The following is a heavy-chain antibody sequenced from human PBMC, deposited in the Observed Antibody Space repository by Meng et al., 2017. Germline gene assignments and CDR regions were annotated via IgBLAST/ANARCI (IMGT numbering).Heavy chain of an antibody. Sequence: SCTVSGGSISSGGYYWSWIRQHPGKGLEWIGYIYYSGSTYYNPSLKSRVTISVDTSKNQFSLKLSSVTAADTAVYYCARHDYGDYGGAFDIWGQGTMVTVSS. CDR1: GGSISSGGYY. V-gene: IGHV4-31*02. D-gene: IGHD4-17*01. CDR2: IYYSGST. CDR3: ARHDYGDYGGAFDI. J-gene: IGHJ3*02.